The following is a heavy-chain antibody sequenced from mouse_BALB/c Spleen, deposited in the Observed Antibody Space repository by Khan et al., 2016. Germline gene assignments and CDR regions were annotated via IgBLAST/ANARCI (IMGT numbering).Heavy chain of an antibody. CDR3: ARWGRGSGY. CDR1: GYSITSDYA. V-gene: IGHV3-2*02. J-gene: IGHJ2*01. D-gene: IGHD1-1*02. Sequence: EVQLQESGPGLVKPSQSLSLTCTVTGYSITSDYAWNWIRQFPGNKLEWMGYISYSGSTSYNPSLKSRISITRDTSKNQFFLQLNSVTTEDTATYYCARWGRGSGYWGQGTTLTVSS. CDR2: ISYSGST.